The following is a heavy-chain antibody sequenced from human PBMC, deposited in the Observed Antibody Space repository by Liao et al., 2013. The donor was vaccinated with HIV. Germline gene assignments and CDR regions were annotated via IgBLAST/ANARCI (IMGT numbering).Heavy chain of an antibody. CDR2: IFTSGST. CDR3: ARDPGYYYDSSAIDAFDI. Sequence: QVQLQESGPGLVKPSETLSLTCTVSGGSISSYYWSWIRQPAGKGLEWVGRIFTSGSTNYNPSLKSRVTISLDTSKNQFSLRLSSVTAADTAVYYCARDPGYYYDSSAIDAFDIWGQGTMVTVSS. D-gene: IGHD3-22*01. J-gene: IGHJ3*02. V-gene: IGHV4-4*07. CDR1: GGSISSYY.